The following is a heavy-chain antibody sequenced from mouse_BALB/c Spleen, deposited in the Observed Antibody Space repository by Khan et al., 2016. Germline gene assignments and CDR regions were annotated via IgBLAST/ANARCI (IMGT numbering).Heavy chain of an antibody. J-gene: IGHJ1*01. Sequence: VQLQESGPGLVAPSQSLSITCTVSGFSLTDYGVSWIRQPPGKGLEWLGVIWGGGSTYYNSALKSRLSISKDNSKSQVFLKMNSLQTDDTAMYYCAKKNSPYYGSSYGYFDVWGAGTTVTVSS. V-gene: IGHV2-6-5*01. CDR1: GFSLTDYG. D-gene: IGHD1-1*01. CDR3: AKKNSPYYGSSYGYFDV. CDR2: IWGGGST.